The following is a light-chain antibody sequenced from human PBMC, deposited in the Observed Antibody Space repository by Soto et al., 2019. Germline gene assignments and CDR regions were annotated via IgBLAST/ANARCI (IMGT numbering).Light chain of an antibody. V-gene: IGLV2-11*01. Sequence: QSALTQPRSVSGSPGQSVTISASGTSSDVGGYSYVSWYQQRPGKAPKLMIYDVITRPSGVPDRFSGSKSGNTASLTISGLQAEDETDYFCCSYAGSYTFVFGTGTKLTVL. CDR3: CSYAGSYTFV. CDR1: SSDVGGYSY. CDR2: DVI. J-gene: IGLJ1*01.